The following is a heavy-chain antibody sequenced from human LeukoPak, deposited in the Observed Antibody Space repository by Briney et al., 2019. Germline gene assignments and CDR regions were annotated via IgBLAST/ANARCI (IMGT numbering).Heavy chain of an antibody. CDR2: INPNSGGT. J-gene: IGHJ4*02. CDR1: GYIFTGYY. Sequence: ASVKVSCKASGYIFTGYYMHWVRQAPGQGLEWMGWINPNSGGTNYAQKFQGRVTMTRDTSISTAYMELSRLRSDDTAVYYCARGAYYYGSGSYYPHPSDYWGQGTLVTVSS. CDR3: ARGAYYYGSGSYYPHPSDY. V-gene: IGHV1-2*02. D-gene: IGHD3-10*01.